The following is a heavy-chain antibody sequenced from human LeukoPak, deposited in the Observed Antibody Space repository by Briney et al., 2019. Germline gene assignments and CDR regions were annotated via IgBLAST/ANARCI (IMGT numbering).Heavy chain of an antibody. D-gene: IGHD5-12*01. V-gene: IGHV4-59*12. Sequence: SETLSLTCTVSGGXISDYYCSWIRQPPGKGLEWIGYFSNSGTTNYNPSLKSRVTMSVDTSKNQFSLKLSSVTAADTAVYYCARVSGATITTYYGMDVWGQGTTVTVS. J-gene: IGHJ6*02. CDR3: ARVSGATITTYYGMDV. CDR1: GGXISDYY. CDR2: FSNSGTT.